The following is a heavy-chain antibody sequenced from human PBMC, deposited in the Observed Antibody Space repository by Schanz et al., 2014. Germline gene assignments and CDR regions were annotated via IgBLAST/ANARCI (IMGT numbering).Heavy chain of an antibody. CDR1: GFTFSNYA. J-gene: IGHJ5*01. CDR3: SKDKQGSRSDDS. Sequence: EVQLLESGGGLVQPGGSLRLSCAASGFTFSNYAMGWVRQTPGKGLEWVSTLSGSGAGTFYADSVKGRFTISRDNSENTLYLQMNSLRAEDTAVYYCSKDKQGSRSDDSWGQGTLVTVYS. V-gene: IGHV3-23*01. CDR2: LSGSGAGT. D-gene: IGHD2-15*01.